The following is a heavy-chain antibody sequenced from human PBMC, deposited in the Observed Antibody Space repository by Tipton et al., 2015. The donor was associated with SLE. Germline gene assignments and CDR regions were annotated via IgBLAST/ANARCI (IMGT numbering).Heavy chain of an antibody. D-gene: IGHD6-13*01. CDR3: ARDPYSSSRTWYYGMDV. J-gene: IGHJ6*02. Sequence: SLRLSCAASGFTFDDYAMHWVRQVPGKGLEWVSVIYSGGSTYYADSVKGRFTISRDNSKNTLYLQMNSLRAEDTAVYYCARDPYSSSRTWYYGMDVWGQGTTVTVSS. V-gene: IGHV3-53*05. CDR2: IYSGGST. CDR1: GFTFDDYA.